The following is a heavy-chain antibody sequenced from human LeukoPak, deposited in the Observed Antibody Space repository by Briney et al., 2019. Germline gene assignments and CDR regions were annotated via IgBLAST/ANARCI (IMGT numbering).Heavy chain of an antibody. D-gene: IGHD3-22*01. CDR3: AKGIYYDSSGSFYFDY. Sequence: GGSLRLSCAASGFTFSSYAMSWVRQAPGKGLEWVSGISGSGDNTYYADSVKDRFTISRDNSKNTLYVQVNSLGTEDTAAYYCAKGIYYDSSGSFYFDYWGQGTLVTVSS. CDR2: ISGSGDNT. J-gene: IGHJ4*02. CDR1: GFTFSSYA. V-gene: IGHV3-23*01.